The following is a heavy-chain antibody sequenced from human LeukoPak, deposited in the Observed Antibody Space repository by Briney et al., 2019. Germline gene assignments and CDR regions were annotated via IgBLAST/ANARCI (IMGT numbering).Heavy chain of an antibody. CDR1: GFTFSSYW. D-gene: IGHD6-19*01. V-gene: IGHV3-74*01. CDR2: VNSDGSST. J-gene: IGHJ6*02. Sequence: GGSLRLSCAASGFTFSSYWMHWVRQAPGKGLVWVSRVNSDGSSTSYADSVKGRFTASRDNAKNTLYLQVNSLRAEDTAVYYCARNRGIAVAASDYGMDVWGQGTTVTVSS. CDR3: ARNRGIAVAASDYGMDV.